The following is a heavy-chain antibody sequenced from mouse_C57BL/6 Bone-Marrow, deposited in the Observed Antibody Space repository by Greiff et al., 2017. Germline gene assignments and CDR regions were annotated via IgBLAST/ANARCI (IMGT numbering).Heavy chain of an antibody. D-gene: IGHD1-1*01. CDR2: IYPGSGNT. CDR3: ARTLYYYGSRDWFAY. CDR1: GYTFTDYY. V-gene: IGHV1-76*01. J-gene: IGHJ3*01. Sequence: VQLQESGAELVRPGASVKLSCKASGYTFTDYYINWVKHRPGQGLEWIARIYPGSGNTYYNEKFKGKATLTAENSSSTAYMQLSSLTSEDSAVYFCARTLYYYGSRDWFAYWGQGTLVTVSA.